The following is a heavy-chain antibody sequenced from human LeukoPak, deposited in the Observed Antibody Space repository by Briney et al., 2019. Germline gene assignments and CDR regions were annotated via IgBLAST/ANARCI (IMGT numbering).Heavy chain of an antibody. CDR1: GGSISSYY. Sequence: SETLSLTCTVSGGSISSYYWSWIRQPPGKGLEWIGYIYYSGSTNYDPSLKSRVTISVDTSKNQFSLKLSSVTAADTAVYYCARVRTRGVRAFDIWGQGTMVTVSS. CDR2: IYYSGST. J-gene: IGHJ3*02. V-gene: IGHV4-59*12. CDR3: ARVRTRGVRAFDI. D-gene: IGHD3-10*01.